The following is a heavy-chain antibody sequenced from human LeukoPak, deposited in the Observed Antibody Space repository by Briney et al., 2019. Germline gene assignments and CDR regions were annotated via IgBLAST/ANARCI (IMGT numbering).Heavy chain of an antibody. D-gene: IGHD5-24*01. Sequence: SETLSLTCTVSGYSISSGYYWGWIRQPPGKGLEWIGSIYHSGSTYYNPSLKSRVTISVDTSKNQFSLKLSSVTAADTAVYYCASLYGYRFDPWGQGTLVTVSS. CDR1: GYSISSGYY. CDR3: ASLYGYRFDP. J-gene: IGHJ5*02. V-gene: IGHV4-38-2*02. CDR2: IYHSGST.